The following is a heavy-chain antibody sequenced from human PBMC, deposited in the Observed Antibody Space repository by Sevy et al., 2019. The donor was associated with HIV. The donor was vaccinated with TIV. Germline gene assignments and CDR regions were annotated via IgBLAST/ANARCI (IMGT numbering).Heavy chain of an antibody. Sequence: GGSLRLSCAASGFTVSSNYMSWVRQAPGKGLEWVSVIYSGGSTYYADSVKGRFTISRDNSKNTLYLQMNSLRAEDTAVCYCARVGLWRENAFDIWGQGTMVTVSS. CDR2: IYSGGST. CDR1: GFTVSSNY. CDR3: ARVGLWRENAFDI. V-gene: IGHV3-53*01. D-gene: IGHD3-16*01. J-gene: IGHJ3*02.